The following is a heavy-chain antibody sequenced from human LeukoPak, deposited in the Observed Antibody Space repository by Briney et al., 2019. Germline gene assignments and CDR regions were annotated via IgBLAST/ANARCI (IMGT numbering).Heavy chain of an antibody. J-gene: IGHJ4*02. CDR1: GFTFSSYG. CDR3: ARSSQYSYGFYYFDY. V-gene: IGHV3-48*04. Sequence: GGSLRLSCAASGFTFSSYGMSWVRQAPGKGLEWVSYISSSGSTIYYADSVKGRFTISRDNAKNSLYLQMNSLRAEDTAVYYCARSSQYSYGFYYFDYWGQGTLVTVSS. CDR2: ISSSGSTI. D-gene: IGHD5-18*01.